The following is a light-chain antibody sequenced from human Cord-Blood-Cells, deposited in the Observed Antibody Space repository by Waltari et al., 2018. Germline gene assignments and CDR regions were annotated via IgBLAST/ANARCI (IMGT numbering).Light chain of an antibody. J-gene: IGKJ1*01. CDR3: QQYGSSPWT. CDR2: GAS. Sequence: DIVLTQSPGTLSLSPGESATLSCRASHSVSSSYLAWYQQKPGQAPRLLIYGASSRATGIPDRFSGSGSGTDFTLTISRLEPEDFAVYYCQQYGSSPWTFGQGTKVEIK. CDR1: HSVSSSY. V-gene: IGKV3-20*01.